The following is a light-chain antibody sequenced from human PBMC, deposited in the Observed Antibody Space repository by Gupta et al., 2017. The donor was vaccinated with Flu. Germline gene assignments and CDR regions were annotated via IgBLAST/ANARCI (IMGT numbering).Light chain of an antibody. J-gene: IGLJ3*02. CDR2: STN. Sequence: TISCSGTTSNVGSNAVNWYQQVPGTAPTLLIYSTNQRPSGVPARFSCSKSGTSASPAISGLQSEDEAHYYCAAWDDSLTGPIWVFGGGTTLTVL. V-gene: IGLV1-44*01. CDR1: TSNVGSNA. CDR3: AAWDDSLTGPIWV.